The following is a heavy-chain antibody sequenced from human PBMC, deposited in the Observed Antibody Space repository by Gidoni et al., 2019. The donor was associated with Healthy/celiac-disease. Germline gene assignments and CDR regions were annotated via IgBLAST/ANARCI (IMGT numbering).Heavy chain of an antibody. J-gene: IGHJ4*02. CDR1: GFTFSSYA. CDR3: ARDWLYSSGWALPGGYFDY. CDR2: ISYDGSNK. Sequence: QVQLVESGGGVVQPGWSLRLSCAASGFTFSSYAMHWVRQAPGKGLEWVAVISYDGSNKYYADSVKGRFTIARDNSKNTLYLQMNSLRAEDTAVYYCARDWLYSSGWALPGGYFDYWGQGTLVTVSS. V-gene: IGHV3-30-3*01. D-gene: IGHD6-19*01.